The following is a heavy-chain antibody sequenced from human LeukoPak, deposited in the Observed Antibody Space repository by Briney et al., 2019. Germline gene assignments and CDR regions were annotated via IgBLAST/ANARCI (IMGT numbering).Heavy chain of an antibody. V-gene: IGHV3-9*01. CDR2: ISRRSGTT. CDR1: GLTFDNHA. CDR3: AKGMGGRANGAFDV. Sequence: GRSLRLSCVVSGLTFDNHAMHWVRQGPGKGLEWVSSISRRSGTTGYAAAVKGRFTISRDNAKNSLYLQMHGLRPEDTALYYCAKGMGGRANGAFDVWGQGTMVTVSS. J-gene: IGHJ3*01. D-gene: IGHD3-16*01.